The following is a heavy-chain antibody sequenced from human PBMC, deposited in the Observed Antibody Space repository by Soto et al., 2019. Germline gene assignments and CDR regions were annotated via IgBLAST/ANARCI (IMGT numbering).Heavy chain of an antibody. V-gene: IGHV3-66*01. J-gene: IGHJ4*02. D-gene: IGHD3-3*01. Sequence: EVQLVESGGGLVQPGGSLRLSCAASGFTVSSFYMTWVRQAPGKGLEWVSVISSDDSTYYADSVKVRFTISRDNSKNTLYLQMNSLRAEDTAVYYCARDRFGGAYNFWHGGQGTLVTVSS. CDR2: ISSDDST. CDR3: ARDRFGGAYNFWH. CDR1: GFTVSSFY.